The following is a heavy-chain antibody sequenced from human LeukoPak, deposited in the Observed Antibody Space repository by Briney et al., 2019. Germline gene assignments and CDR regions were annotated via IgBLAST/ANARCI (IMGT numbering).Heavy chain of an antibody. CDR1: GGSISTYH. D-gene: IGHD5-18*01. V-gene: IGHV4-59*01. CDR3: ARDKQHSYGRYFDH. CDR2: MQSTGNS. Sequence: PSETLSLTCTVSGGSISTYHWNWIRKSPEEGLEWIGYMQSTGNSNYNPSLKSRVTMSVDMSRNQIVLNLSSVTAADTAVYFCARDKQHSYGRYFDHWGQGTLVTVSS. J-gene: IGHJ4*02.